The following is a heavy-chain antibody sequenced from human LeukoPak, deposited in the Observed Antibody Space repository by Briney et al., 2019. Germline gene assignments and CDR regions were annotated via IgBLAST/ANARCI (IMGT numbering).Heavy chain of an antibody. CDR3: ARQRDGYNSDPFDI. Sequence: HPGGSLRLSCAASGFSVSSNYMSWVRQAPGKGLESVSVIYTGDRTDYADPVKGRFTVSRDNSKNTMYLQMNSLKTEDTALYYCARQRDGYNSDPFDIWGQGTMVTVFS. CDR1: GFSVSSNY. D-gene: IGHD5-24*01. CDR2: IYTGDRT. V-gene: IGHV3-66*02. J-gene: IGHJ3*02.